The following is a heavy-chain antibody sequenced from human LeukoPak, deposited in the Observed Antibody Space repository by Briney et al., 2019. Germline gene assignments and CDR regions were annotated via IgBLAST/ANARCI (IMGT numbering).Heavy chain of an antibody. Sequence: GESLKISCKGSGYSFTNYWIGWVRQMPGKGLEWMGIIYDGDSDTRYSPSFQGQGTTSADKSISTAYLQWSSLKASDTAMYYCARQTSTVWGSYGDYWGQGTLVTVSS. V-gene: IGHV5-51*01. CDR3: ARQTSTVWGSYGDY. D-gene: IGHD3-16*01. CDR2: IYDGDSDT. CDR1: GYSFTNYW. J-gene: IGHJ4*02.